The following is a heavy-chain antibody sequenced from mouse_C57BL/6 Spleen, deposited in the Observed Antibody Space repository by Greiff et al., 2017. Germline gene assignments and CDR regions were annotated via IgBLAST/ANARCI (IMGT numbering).Heavy chain of an antibody. Sequence: VQLKESGAELVKPGASVKLSCTASGFNIKDYYMHWVKQRTEQGLEWIGRIDPEDGETKYAPKFQGKATITADTSSNTAYLQLSSLTSEDTAVYYCARDTTVVATDWYFDVWGTGTTVTVSS. V-gene: IGHV14-2*01. CDR2: IDPEDGET. CDR1: GFNIKDYY. D-gene: IGHD1-1*01. J-gene: IGHJ1*03. CDR3: ARDTTVVATDWYFDV.